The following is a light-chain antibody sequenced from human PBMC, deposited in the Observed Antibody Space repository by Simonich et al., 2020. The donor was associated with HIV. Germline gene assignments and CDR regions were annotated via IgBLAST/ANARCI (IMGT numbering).Light chain of an antibody. CDR3: QQYNSWPT. Sequence: EIVMTQSPATLSVSTGERATLSCKTSQSVSSNLVWYQQKPGQGPRLLISGASTRATGIPARFSGSGSGTEFTLTISSMQSEDFAVYYCQQYNSWPTFGGGTKVEIK. CDR2: GAS. V-gene: IGKV3-15*01. CDR1: QSVSSN. J-gene: IGKJ4*01.